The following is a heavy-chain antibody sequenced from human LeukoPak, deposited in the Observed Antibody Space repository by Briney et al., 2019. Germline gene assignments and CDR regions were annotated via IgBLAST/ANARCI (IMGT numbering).Heavy chain of an antibody. Sequence: GGSLRLSCAASGFTFSSYWMSSVRQAPGKGLGRVANIKHDESEENSVDSVKSRFTITKDKANNSLYLQMNSMGAEDTAVYYCVSDRGRASVDHWGQGTHVTVSS. CDR1: GFTFSSYW. CDR3: VSDRGRASVDH. CDR2: IKHDESEE. J-gene: IGHJ4*02. V-gene: IGHV3-7*01. D-gene: IGHD1-26*01.